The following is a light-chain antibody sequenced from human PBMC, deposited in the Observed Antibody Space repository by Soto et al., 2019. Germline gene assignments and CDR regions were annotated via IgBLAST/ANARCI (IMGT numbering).Light chain of an antibody. CDR2: GAS. J-gene: IGKJ4*01. CDR3: QQFSSYPLT. CDR1: QSVSRNY. V-gene: IGKV3-20*01. Sequence: EIVLTQSPGTLSLSPGEKATLSCRASQSVSRNYLAWYQQKPGQAPRLLIYGASSRATGIPDRFSGGGSGTDFTLTISRLEPEDFAVYYCQQFSSYPLTFGGGTKVDIK.